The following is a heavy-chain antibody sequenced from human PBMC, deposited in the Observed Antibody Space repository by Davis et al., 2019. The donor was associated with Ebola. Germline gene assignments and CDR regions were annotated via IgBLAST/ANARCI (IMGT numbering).Heavy chain of an antibody. Sequence: PGGSLRLSCAASGFIFRNYGMHWVRQAPGKGLEWVAVILNHGSNKYFADSVKGRFTISRDNSKNTLFLQMDRLRAEDTAVYYCAKDFRDGDNYGNYNYGMDVWGQGTTVTVSS. CDR3: AKDFRDGDNYGNYNYGMDV. CDR1: GFIFRNYG. V-gene: IGHV3-33*06. D-gene: IGHD5-24*01. J-gene: IGHJ6*02. CDR2: ILNHGSNK.